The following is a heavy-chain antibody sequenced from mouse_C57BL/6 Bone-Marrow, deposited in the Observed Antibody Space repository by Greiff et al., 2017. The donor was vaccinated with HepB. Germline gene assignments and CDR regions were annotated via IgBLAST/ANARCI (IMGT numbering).Heavy chain of an antibody. Sequence: EVKLMESGAELVRPGASVKLSCTASGFNIKDYYMHWVKQRPEQGLEWIGRIDPEDGDTEYAPKFQGKATMTADTSSNTAYLQLSSLTSEDTAVYYCTAYYSNHYYAMDYWGQGTSVTVSS. CDR1: GFNIKDYY. V-gene: IGHV14-1*01. CDR3: TAYYSNHYYAMDY. D-gene: IGHD2-5*01. J-gene: IGHJ4*01. CDR2: IDPEDGDT.